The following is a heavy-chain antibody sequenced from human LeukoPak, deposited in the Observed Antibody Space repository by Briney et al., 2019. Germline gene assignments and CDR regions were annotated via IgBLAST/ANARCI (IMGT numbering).Heavy chain of an antibody. Sequence: GGSLRLSCAASGFTFSSYSMNWVRQAPGKGLEWVSAISGSGGSTYYADSVKGRFTISRDNSKNTLYLQMNSLRAEDTAVYYCAKDGTAMGPYYFDYWGQGTLVTVSS. D-gene: IGHD5-18*01. CDR2: ISGSGGST. CDR3: AKDGTAMGPYYFDY. V-gene: IGHV3-23*01. J-gene: IGHJ4*02. CDR1: GFTFSSYS.